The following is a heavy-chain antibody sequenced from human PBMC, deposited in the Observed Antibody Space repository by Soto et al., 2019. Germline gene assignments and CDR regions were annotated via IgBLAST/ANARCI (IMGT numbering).Heavy chain of an antibody. D-gene: IGHD6-13*01. CDR1: GGSFSGYY. J-gene: IGHJ4*02. CDR3: ARGRWLSKYSTSWSFFDY. V-gene: IGHV4-34*01. Sequence: PSETLSLTCGVYGGSFSGYYWGWIRQPPGKGLEWIGEINHSGTINYNPSLKSRATISLHTSKNQVSLNLTSVTAADTAVYYCARGRWLSKYSTSWSFFDYWGQGTLVTVSS. CDR2: INHSGTI.